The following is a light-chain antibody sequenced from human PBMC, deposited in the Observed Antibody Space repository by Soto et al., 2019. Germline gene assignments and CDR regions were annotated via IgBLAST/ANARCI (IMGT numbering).Light chain of an antibody. Sequence: ERVIDQSPAPLFVSSGERAPLFLRASQSVSNKLAWYQQKPGQAPRLLIYAASTRATGIPARFSGSGSGTDFTLTISSLQSDDFALYFCQQYNNWPQTFGQGTKVDIK. V-gene: IGKV3-15*01. J-gene: IGKJ1*01. CDR3: QQYNNWPQT. CDR1: QSVSNK. CDR2: AAS.